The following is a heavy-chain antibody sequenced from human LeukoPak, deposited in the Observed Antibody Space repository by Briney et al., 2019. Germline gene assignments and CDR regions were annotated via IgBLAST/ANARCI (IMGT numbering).Heavy chain of an antibody. CDR2: ISGSGGST. V-gene: IGHV3-23*01. CDR3: AGYYYGSGRFVKMAFDY. CDR1: GFTFSSYA. Sequence: GGSLRLSCAASGFTFSSYAMSWVRQAPVKGLEWVSAISGSGGSTYYADSVKGRFTISRDNSKNTLYLQMNSLRAEDTAVYYCAGYYYGSGRFVKMAFDYWGQGTLVTVSS. D-gene: IGHD3-10*01. J-gene: IGHJ4*02.